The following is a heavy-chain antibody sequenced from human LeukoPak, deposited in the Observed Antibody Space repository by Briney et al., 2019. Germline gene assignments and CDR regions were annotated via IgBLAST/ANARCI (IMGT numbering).Heavy chain of an antibody. CDR1: GFTFNTYP. J-gene: IGHJ3*01. D-gene: IGHD6-13*01. CDR3: VKDTLPKGYSTRWYYAFDV. V-gene: IGHV3-64*05. CDR2: ISSSGDRT. Sequence: QPGGSLRLSCSASGFTFNTYPMHWVRQAPGKGLECVSAISSSGDRTYYADSVKGRFTISRDNSKNTLFFLMSSLRTEDTAVYYCVKDTLPKGYSTRWYYAFDVWGQGTTVTVSP.